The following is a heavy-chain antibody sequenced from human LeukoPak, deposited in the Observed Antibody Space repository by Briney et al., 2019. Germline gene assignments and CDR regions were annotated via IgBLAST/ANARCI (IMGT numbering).Heavy chain of an antibody. CDR1: GGSISSYY. CDR3: ARVDCGSYYIDY. V-gene: IGHV4-59*01. CDR2: IYYSGST. Sequence: PSETLSLTCTVSGGSISSYYWSWIRQPPVKGLEWIGYIYYSGSTNYNPSLKSRVTISVDTSKNQFSLKLSSVTAADTAVYYCARVDCGSYYIDYWGQGTLVTVSS. J-gene: IGHJ4*02. D-gene: IGHD1-26*01.